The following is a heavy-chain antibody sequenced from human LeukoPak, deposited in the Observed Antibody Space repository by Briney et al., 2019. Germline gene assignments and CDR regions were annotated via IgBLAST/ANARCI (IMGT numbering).Heavy chain of an antibody. J-gene: IGHJ4*02. CDR3: ARGGQIQLWTYDY. Sequence: GGSLRLSCAASGFTFDDYAMHWVRQAPGKGLEWVAVISYDGSNKYYADSVKGRFTISRGNSKNTLYLQMNSLRAEDTAVYYCARGGQIQLWTYDYWGQGTLVTVSS. CDR2: ISYDGSNK. CDR1: GFTFDDYA. V-gene: IGHV3-30-3*01. D-gene: IGHD5-18*01.